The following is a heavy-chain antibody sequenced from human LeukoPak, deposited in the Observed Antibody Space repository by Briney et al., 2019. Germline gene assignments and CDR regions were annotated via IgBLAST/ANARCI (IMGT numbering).Heavy chain of an antibody. CDR1: GFTFSSYW. D-gene: IGHD5-12*01. CDR3: ARDEGDIVATINGMDV. Sequence: GGSLRLSCAASGFTFSSYWMHWVCQAPGKGLWWVSRINSDGSSTSYADSVKGRFTISRDNAKNTLYLQMNSLRAEDTAVYYCARDEGDIVATINGMDVWGQGTTVTVSS. J-gene: IGHJ6*02. CDR2: INSDGSST. V-gene: IGHV3-74*01.